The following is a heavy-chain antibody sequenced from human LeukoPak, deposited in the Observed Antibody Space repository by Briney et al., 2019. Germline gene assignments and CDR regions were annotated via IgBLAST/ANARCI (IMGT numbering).Heavy chain of an antibody. V-gene: IGHV3-23*01. D-gene: IGHD3-10*01. CDR2: ISGSGGST. J-gene: IGHJ4*02. CDR3: AKDGGYYYGSGSAPGY. CDR1: GFTFSSYA. Sequence: GGSLRLSCAASGFTFSSYAMSWVRQAPGKGLGWVSAISGSGGSTYYADSVKGRFTISRDNSKNTLYLQMNSLRAEDTAVCYCAKDGGYYYGSGSAPGYWGQGTLVTVSS.